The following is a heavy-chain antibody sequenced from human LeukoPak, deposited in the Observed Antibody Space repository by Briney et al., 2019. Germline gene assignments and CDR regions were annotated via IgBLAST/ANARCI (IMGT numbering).Heavy chain of an antibody. Sequence: PGGSLRLSCAASGFTFSSYAMSWVRQAPGKGLEWVSAISGSGGNTYYADSVKGRFTISRDNSKNTLYLQMNSLRAEDTAVYYCAKWYCSSTSCYSYYYYYMDVWGKGTTVTVSS. CDR2: ISGSGGNT. J-gene: IGHJ6*03. CDR3: AKWYCSSTSCYSYYYYYMDV. CDR1: GFTFSSYA. D-gene: IGHD2-2*01. V-gene: IGHV3-23*01.